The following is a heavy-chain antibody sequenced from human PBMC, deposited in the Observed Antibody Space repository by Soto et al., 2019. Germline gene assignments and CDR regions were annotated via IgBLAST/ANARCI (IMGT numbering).Heavy chain of an antibody. CDR2: ISYDGTNK. D-gene: IGHD3-9*01. CDR3: ARAHANYDILTTNDY. J-gene: IGHJ4*02. CDR1: GFTFSSYA. V-gene: IGHV3-30-3*01. Sequence: QVQLVESGGGVVQPGRSLGLSCAASGFTFSSYAMHWVRQAPGKGLEWVAVISYDGTNKYNADSVKGRFTISRDNSKNTLYLQMNSLRAEDTAMYYCARAHANYDILTTNDYWGQGTLVTVSS.